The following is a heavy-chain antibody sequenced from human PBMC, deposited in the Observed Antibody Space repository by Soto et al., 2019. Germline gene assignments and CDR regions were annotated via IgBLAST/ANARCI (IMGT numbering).Heavy chain of an antibody. CDR1: EFTFRSYA. J-gene: IGHJ6*02. Sequence: QVQLVESGGGVVQPGKSLRLSCTPSEFTFRSYAMHWVRQAPGSGLEWVAFISYDGSDKFYADSVKGRVTISRDNSKNTLFVQMNSLRDEDTAVYYCAREGGGPLGAMDVWGQGTTVTVSS. V-gene: IGHV3-30-3*01. CDR3: AREGGGPLGAMDV. D-gene: IGHD3-16*01. CDR2: ISYDGSDK.